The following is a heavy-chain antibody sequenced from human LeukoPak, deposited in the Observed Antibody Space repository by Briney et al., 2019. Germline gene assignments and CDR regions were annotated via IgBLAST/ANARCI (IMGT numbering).Heavy chain of an antibody. CDR1: GGSISSSSYY. CDR3: ARIRVRGFLSRTYYYYMDV. CDR2: IYYSGST. D-gene: IGHD3-10*01. V-gene: IGHV4-39*07. J-gene: IGHJ6*03. Sequence: SETLSLTCTVSGGSISSSSYYWGWIRQPPGKGLEWIGSIYYSGSTYYNPSLKSRVTISVDTSKNQFSLKLSSVTAADTAVYYCARIRVRGFLSRTYYYYMDVWGKGTTVTISS.